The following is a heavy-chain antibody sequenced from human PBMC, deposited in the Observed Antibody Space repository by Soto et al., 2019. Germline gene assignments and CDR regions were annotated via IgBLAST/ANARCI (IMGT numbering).Heavy chain of an antibody. Sequence: GGSLRLSCAASGFTFSNSWMSWVRQAPGKGLEWVSGISGSGGDTYYADSVKGRFTISRDNAKNSLYLQMNSLRAEDTAVYYCARDSVDCSGGSCYYYYMDVWGKGTTVTVSS. CDR2: ISGSGGDT. D-gene: IGHD2-15*01. J-gene: IGHJ6*03. CDR1: GFTFSNSW. V-gene: IGHV3-21*01. CDR3: ARDSVDCSGGSCYYYYMDV.